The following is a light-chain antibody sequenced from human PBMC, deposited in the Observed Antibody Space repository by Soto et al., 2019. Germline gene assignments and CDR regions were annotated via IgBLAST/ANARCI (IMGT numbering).Light chain of an antibody. V-gene: IGKV1-5*01. CDR1: QHISTW. Sequence: DIPMTQSPSTLSAFVGDRVTITCRARQHISTWLAWYQQKPGKAPQLLIYDDSSLETGVPLRFSGSGSGTECTLSVSRLHSEDVATYYCQHGFTFGPGTRVDIK. CDR2: DDS. CDR3: QHGFT. J-gene: IGKJ3*01.